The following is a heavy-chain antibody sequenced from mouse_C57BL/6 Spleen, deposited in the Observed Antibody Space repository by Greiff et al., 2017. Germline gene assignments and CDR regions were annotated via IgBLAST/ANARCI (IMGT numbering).Heavy chain of an antibody. Sequence: VQLQQSGAELVKPGASVKLSCKASGYTFTSYWMQWVKQRPGQGLEWIGEIDPSDSYTNYNQKFKGKATLTVDTSSSTAYMQLSSLTSEDSAVYYCARWITTVVATGDYAMDDGGQGTSVTVSS. D-gene: IGHD1-1*01. V-gene: IGHV1-50*01. CDR1: GYTFTSYW. CDR3: ARWITTVVATGDYAMDD. CDR2: IDPSDSYT. J-gene: IGHJ4*01.